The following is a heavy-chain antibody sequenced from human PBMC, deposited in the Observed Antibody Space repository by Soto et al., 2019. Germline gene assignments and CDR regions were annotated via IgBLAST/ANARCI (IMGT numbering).Heavy chain of an antibody. D-gene: IGHD3-10*01. CDR2: ISYSGST. Sequence: QVQLQESGPGLVKPSQTLSLTCTVSGGSISSGGYYWSWIRQHPGKGLEWIGYISYSGSTYYNPSLKSRVTISVDTSKNQFSLKLSSVTAADTAVYYCAILFPVQGAADYYYYGMDVWGQGTTVTVSS. V-gene: IGHV4-31*03. CDR3: AILFPVQGAADYYYYGMDV. CDR1: GGSISSGGYY. J-gene: IGHJ6*02.